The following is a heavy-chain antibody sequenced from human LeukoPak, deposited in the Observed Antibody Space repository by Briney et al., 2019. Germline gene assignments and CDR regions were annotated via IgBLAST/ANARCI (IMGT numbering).Heavy chain of an antibody. Sequence: VASVKVSCKASGYTFTGYYMHWVRQAPGQGLEWMGWINPNSGGTNYAQKFQGRVTMTRDTSISTAYMELSGLRSDDTAVYYCARYSGYDWVYARYWGQGTLVTVSS. J-gene: IGHJ4*02. V-gene: IGHV1-2*02. CDR3: ARYSGYDWVYARY. CDR2: INPNSGGT. CDR1: GYTFTGYY. D-gene: IGHD5-12*01.